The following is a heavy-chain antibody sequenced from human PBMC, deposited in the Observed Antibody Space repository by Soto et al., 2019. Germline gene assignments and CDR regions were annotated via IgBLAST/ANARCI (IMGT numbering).Heavy chain of an antibody. V-gene: IGHV1-69*02. CDR1: GGTFSSYT. Sequence: QVQLVQSGAEVKKPGSSVKVSCKASGGTFSSYTISWVRQAPGQGLEWMGRIIPILGIANYAQKFQGRVTITADKSTSTAYMELSSLRSEDTAVYNCARAFCSGGSCYTYYYYYGMDVWGQGTTVTVSS. CDR3: ARAFCSGGSCYTYYYYYGMDV. CDR2: IIPILGIA. J-gene: IGHJ6*02. D-gene: IGHD2-15*01.